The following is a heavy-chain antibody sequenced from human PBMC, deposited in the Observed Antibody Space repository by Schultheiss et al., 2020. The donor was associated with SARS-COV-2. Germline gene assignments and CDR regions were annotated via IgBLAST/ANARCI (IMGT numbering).Heavy chain of an antibody. Sequence: GGSLRLSCATSGFTFSRYAMSWVRQAPGKGLEWVAVISYDGSNKYYADSVKGRFTISRDNSKNTLYLQMNSLRAEDTAVYYCAREESGYDFGLGYWGQGTLVTVSS. D-gene: IGHD5-12*01. CDR3: AREESGYDFGLGY. CDR1: GFTFSRYA. J-gene: IGHJ4*02. V-gene: IGHV3-30*04. CDR2: ISYDGSNK.